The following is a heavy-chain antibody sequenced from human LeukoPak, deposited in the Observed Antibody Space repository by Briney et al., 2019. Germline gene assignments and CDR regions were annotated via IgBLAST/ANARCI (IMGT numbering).Heavy chain of an antibody. J-gene: IGHJ5*02. CDR3: ARHVLEYYDFWSGSPNWFDP. CDR1: GGSISSGGYS. D-gene: IGHD3-3*01. V-gene: IGHV4-61*09. CDR2: IYTSGST. Sequence: SQTLSLTCAVSGGSISSGGYSWSWIRQPPGKGLEWIGYIYTSGSTNYNPSLKSRVTISVDTSKNQFSLKLSSVTAADTAVYYCARHVLEYYDFWSGSPNWFDPWGQGTLVTVSS.